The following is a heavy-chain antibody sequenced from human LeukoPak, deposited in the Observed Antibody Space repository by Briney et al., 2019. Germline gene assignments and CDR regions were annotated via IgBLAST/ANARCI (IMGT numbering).Heavy chain of an antibody. CDR2: ISGSGGTM. Sequence: GGSLRLSCAAPGFTFSSRAMGWVRHAPGNRLEWVSSISGSGGTMYYADSVKGRFTISRDNSKNTLFLQMNTLRAEDTAVYYCAYRSVGEMVVAYYFDYWGQGTLVTVSS. CDR1: GFTFSSRA. CDR3: AYRSVGEMVVAYYFDY. V-gene: IGHV3-23*01. D-gene: IGHD2-15*01. J-gene: IGHJ4*02.